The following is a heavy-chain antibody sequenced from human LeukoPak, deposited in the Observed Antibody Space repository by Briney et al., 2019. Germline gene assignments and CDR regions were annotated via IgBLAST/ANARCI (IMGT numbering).Heavy chain of an antibody. D-gene: IGHD3-22*01. CDR2: IYYSGST. Sequence: SVTLSLTCSVSGGSISSSSYYWAWIRQPPGKGLEWIGSIYYSGSTYYNPSLKSRVTISVDTSKNQFSLKLSSVTAADTAVYYCARDSYYDSTGHAPWGQGTLVTVSS. J-gene: IGHJ5*02. V-gene: IGHV4-39*07. CDR3: ARDSYYDSTGHAP. CDR1: GGSISSSSYY.